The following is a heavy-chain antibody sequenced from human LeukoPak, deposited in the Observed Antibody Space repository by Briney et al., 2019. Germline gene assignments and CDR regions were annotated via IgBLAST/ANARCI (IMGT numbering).Heavy chain of an antibody. CDR2: INPNSGGA. CDR1: GYTFTSYY. Sequence: ASVKVPCKASGYTFTSYYIHWVRQAPGQGLERMGSINPNSGGANYAQKFRGRVPMTRDTSISTAYMELRTLTSDDTAVYYCARGLGSGSYHFDYWGQGALVTVSS. V-gene: IGHV1-2*02. D-gene: IGHD1-26*01. CDR3: ARGLGSGSYHFDY. J-gene: IGHJ4*02.